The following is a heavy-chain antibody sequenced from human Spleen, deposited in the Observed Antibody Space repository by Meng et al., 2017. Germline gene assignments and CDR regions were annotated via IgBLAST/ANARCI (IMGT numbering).Heavy chain of an antibody. V-gene: IGHV3-23*01. CDR3: ARDADWVIFDH. Sequence: GGSLRLSCAASGFTFSSPAMSWVRQAPGKGLDWVSGISASGGSTYYADSVKGRFTISRDDAKNTVYLQMNSLRAEDTAVYYCARDADWVIFDHWGQGALVTVSS. CDR2: ISASGGST. D-gene: IGHD3-9*01. J-gene: IGHJ4*02. CDR1: GFTFSSPA.